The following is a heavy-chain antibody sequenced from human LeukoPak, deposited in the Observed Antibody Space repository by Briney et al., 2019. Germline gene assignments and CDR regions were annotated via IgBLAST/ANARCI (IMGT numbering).Heavy chain of an antibody. CDR3: AKDSYYDTKVLRY. CDR2: ISYDGSNK. V-gene: IGHV3-30*18. Sequence: GGSLRLSCAASGFTFSSYGMHWVRQAPGKGLEWVAVISYDGSNKYYADSVKGRFTISRDNSKNTLYLQMNSLRAEDTAVYYCAKDSYYDTKVLRYWGQGTLVTVSS. J-gene: IGHJ4*02. CDR1: GFTFSSYG. D-gene: IGHD3-22*01.